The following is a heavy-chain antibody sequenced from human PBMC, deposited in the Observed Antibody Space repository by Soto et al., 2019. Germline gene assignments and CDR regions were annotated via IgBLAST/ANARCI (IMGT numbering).Heavy chain of an antibody. CDR2: IYSGGNT. V-gene: IGHV3-53*01. CDR3: AIGYSYGPYYFDY. J-gene: IGHJ4*02. CDR1: GFTVSSNY. D-gene: IGHD5-18*01. Sequence: PGGSLRLSCAASGFTVSSNYMKWVRQAPGKGLEWVSGIYSGGNTYYAASVKGRCTISRDNSKITLFLQMNSLRAEDTAVYYCAIGYSYGPYYFDYWGQGTLVTVSS.